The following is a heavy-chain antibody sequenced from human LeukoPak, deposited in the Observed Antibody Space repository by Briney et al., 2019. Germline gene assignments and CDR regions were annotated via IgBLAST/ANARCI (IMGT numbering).Heavy chain of an antibody. V-gene: IGHV4-61*01. CDR3: ARGQRRLQDY. CDR1: GGSVSSDSYF. CDR2: IYYSGST. Sequence: KPSETLSLTCTVSGGSVSSDSYFWTWIRQPPGKGLEWIGYIYYSGSTNYNPSLKSRFTISLDTSKSQISLKLSSVTAADTAVYYCARGQRRLQDYWGQGTLVTVSS. J-gene: IGHJ4*02.